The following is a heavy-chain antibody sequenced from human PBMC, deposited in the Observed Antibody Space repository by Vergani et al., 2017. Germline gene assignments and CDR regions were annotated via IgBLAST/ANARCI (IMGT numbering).Heavy chain of an antibody. Sequence: QVQLQESGPGLVKPSETLSLTCAVSGYSISSGYYWGWIRQPPGKGLEWIGSIYHSGSTYYNPSLKSRVTISVDTSKSQFSLKLSSVTAADTAVYYCARLSVADNWFDPWGQGTLVTVSS. D-gene: IGHD6-19*01. V-gene: IGHV4-38-2*01. CDR2: IYHSGST. CDR1: GYSISSGYY. CDR3: ARLSVADNWFDP. J-gene: IGHJ5*02.